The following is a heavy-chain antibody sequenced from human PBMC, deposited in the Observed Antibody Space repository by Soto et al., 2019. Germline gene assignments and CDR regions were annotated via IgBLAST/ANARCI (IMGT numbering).Heavy chain of an antibody. CDR2: ISYDGSNK. D-gene: IGHD5-12*01. Sequence: QVQLVESGGGVVQPGRSLRLSCAASGFTFSSYGMHWVRQAPGKGLEWGEVISYDGSNKYYADSVKGRFTISRDNSKNPMYLQINSMSAEDTAVYYCAKVSVVYSGYDSYYGMDVWGQGTTVTVSS. J-gene: IGHJ6*02. V-gene: IGHV3-30*18. CDR1: GFTFSSYG. CDR3: AKVSVVYSGYDSYYGMDV.